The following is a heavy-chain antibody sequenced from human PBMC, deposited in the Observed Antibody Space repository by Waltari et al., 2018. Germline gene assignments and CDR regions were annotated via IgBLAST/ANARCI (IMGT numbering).Heavy chain of an antibody. Sequence: EVQLVESGGGLVQPGGSLRLSCAASGFTFSSYWMHWVRQDRGTGLVWFSRINIDGSSTSDADSVKGRFTISRDNAKNTLYLQMNSLGAEDTAVYYCARGGDDDNWYPGFFDSWGQGTLVTVSS. CDR3: ARGGDDDNWYPGFFDS. CDR2: INIDGSST. V-gene: IGHV3-74*01. J-gene: IGHJ4*02. CDR1: GFTFSSYW. D-gene: IGHD1-1*01.